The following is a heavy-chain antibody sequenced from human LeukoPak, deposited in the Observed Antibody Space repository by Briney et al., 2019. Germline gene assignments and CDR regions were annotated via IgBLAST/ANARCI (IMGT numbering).Heavy chain of an antibody. V-gene: IGHV3-30*02. CDR2: IRYDGSNK. J-gene: IGHJ4*02. D-gene: IGHD6-13*01. CDR3: AKDRIAASAYFDH. Sequence: GGSLRLSCAASGFTFSSYGMHWVRQAPGKGLEWAAFIRYDGSNKYYADSVKGRFTISRDNSKNTLYLQMNSLRAEDTAAYYCAKDRIAASAYFDHWGQGTLVTVSS. CDR1: GFTFSSYG.